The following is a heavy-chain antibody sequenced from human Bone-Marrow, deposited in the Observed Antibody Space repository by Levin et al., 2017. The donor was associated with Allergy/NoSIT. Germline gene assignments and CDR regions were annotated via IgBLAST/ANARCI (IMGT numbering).Heavy chain of an antibody. Sequence: GGSLRLSCAASGFTFSISAMSWVRQAPGKGLEWVSSIGASGHNTYYTDSVKGRFSITRDNSESTLYLQMNSLRADDTAVYYCAKLGNWVGYSEVDHWGQGTLVTVSS. CDR1: GFTFSISA. CDR2: IGASGHNT. D-gene: IGHD2-15*01. V-gene: IGHV3-23*01. J-gene: IGHJ5*02. CDR3: AKLGNWVGYSEVDH.